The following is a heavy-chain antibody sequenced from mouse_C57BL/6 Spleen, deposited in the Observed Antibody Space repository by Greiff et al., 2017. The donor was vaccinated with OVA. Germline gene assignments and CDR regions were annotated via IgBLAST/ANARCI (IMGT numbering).Heavy chain of an antibody. D-gene: IGHD1-1*01. Sequence: EVHLVESGGDLVKPGGSLKLSCAASGFTFSSYGLSWVRQTPDKRLEWVATISSGGSYTYYPDSVKGRFTISRDNAKNNLYLQMSSLKSEDTAMYCCTRHGDYGSDSMDYWGQGTSVTVSS. V-gene: IGHV5-6*01. CDR1: GFTFSSYG. J-gene: IGHJ4*01. CDR2: ISSGGSYT. CDR3: TRHGDYGSDSMDY.